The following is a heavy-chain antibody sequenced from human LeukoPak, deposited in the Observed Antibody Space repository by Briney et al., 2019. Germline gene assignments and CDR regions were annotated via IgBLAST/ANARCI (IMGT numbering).Heavy chain of an antibody. Sequence: ASVKVSCKASGGTFSSYAISWVRQAPGQGLEWMGGIIPIFGTANYAQKFQGRVTITADKSTSTAYMELSSLRSEDTAVYYCARDYAIVGATNDYWGQGTLVTVSS. CDR1: GGTFSSYA. V-gene: IGHV1-69*06. CDR2: IIPIFGTA. D-gene: IGHD1-26*01. CDR3: ARDYAIVGATNDY. J-gene: IGHJ4*02.